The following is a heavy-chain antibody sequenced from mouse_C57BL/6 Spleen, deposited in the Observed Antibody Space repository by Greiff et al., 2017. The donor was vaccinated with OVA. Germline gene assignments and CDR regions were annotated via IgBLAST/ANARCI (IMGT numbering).Heavy chain of an antibody. V-gene: IGHV3-6*01. J-gene: IGHJ4*01. CDR3: ARDRGYGYGYAMDY. CDR1: GYSITSGYY. CDR2: ISYDGSN. D-gene: IGHD2-2*01. Sequence: DVHLVESGPGLVKPSQSLSLTCSVTGYSITSGYYWNWIRQFPGNKLEWMGYISYDGSNNYNPSLKNRISITRDTSKNQFFLKLNSVTTEDTATYYCARDRGYGYGYAMDYWGQGTSVTVSS.